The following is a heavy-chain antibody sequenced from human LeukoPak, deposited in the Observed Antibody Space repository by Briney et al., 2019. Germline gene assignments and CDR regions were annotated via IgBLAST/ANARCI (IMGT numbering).Heavy chain of an antibody. CDR1: GFTFSSYG. D-gene: IGHD3-3*01. CDR3: AKDLPLRFVEWLPLPGFDP. J-gene: IGHJ5*02. CDR2: IRYDGSNK. V-gene: IGHV3-30*02. Sequence: GGSLRLSCAASGFTFSSYGMHWVRQAPGKGLEWVAFIRYDGSNKYYADSVKGRFTISRDNSKNTLYLQMNSLRAEDTAIYYCAKDLPLRFVEWLPLPGFDPWGQGTLVTVSS.